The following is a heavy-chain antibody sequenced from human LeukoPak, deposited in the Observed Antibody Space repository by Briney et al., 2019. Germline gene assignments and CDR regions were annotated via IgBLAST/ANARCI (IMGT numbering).Heavy chain of an antibody. CDR3: ARDVVVLPVAYYFDY. CDR1: GGSISSGSYY. CDR2: IYTSGST. Sequence: SETLSLTCTVSGGSISSGSYYWSWIRQPAGKGLEWIGRIYTSGSTSYNPSLKSRVTISVDTSKNQFPLKLSSVTAADTAVYYCARDVVVLPVAYYFDYWGQGTLVTVSS. D-gene: IGHD2-2*01. V-gene: IGHV4-61*02. J-gene: IGHJ4*02.